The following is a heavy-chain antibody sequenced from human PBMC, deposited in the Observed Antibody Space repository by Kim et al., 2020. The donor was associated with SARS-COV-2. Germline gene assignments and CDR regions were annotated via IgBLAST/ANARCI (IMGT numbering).Heavy chain of an antibody. J-gene: IGHJ5*02. Sequence: VSVKSRITINPDTSKNQFSLQLNSVTPEDTAVYYCARALWFGELSNWFDPWGQGTLVTVSS. D-gene: IGHD3-10*01. V-gene: IGHV6-1*01. CDR3: ARALWFGELSNWFDP.